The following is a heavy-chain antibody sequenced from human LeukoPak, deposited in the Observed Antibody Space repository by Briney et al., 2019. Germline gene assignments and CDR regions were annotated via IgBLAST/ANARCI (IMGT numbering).Heavy chain of an antibody. J-gene: IGHJ6*02. CDR2: ISYDGSNK. V-gene: IGHV3-30*14. D-gene: IGHD6-13*01. CDR1: GFTFSSYA. Sequence: GGSLRLSCAASGFTFSSYAMHWVRQAPGKGLEWVAVISYDGSNKYYADSVKGRFTISRDNSKNTLYLQMNSLRAEDTAVYYCAREAYSSSWYVSERYYYGMDVWGQGTTVTVSS. CDR3: AREAYSSSWYVSERYYYGMDV.